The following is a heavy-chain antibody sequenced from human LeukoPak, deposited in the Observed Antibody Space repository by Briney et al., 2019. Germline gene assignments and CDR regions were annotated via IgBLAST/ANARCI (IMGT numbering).Heavy chain of an antibody. D-gene: IGHD1-1*01. Sequence: GGSLRLSCAASGFTFSSYAMSWVRQAPGKGLEWVSAISGSGYRTYYADSVKGRFTISRDNSKNTLYLQMSSLRAEDTALYYCARGWKILDSWGQGTLVTVSS. CDR1: GFTFSSYA. CDR3: ARGWKILDS. CDR2: ISGSGYRT. J-gene: IGHJ4*02. V-gene: IGHV3-23*01.